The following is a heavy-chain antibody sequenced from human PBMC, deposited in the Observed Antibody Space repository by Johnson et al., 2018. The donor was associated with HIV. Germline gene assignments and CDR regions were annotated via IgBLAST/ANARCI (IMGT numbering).Heavy chain of an antibody. CDR1: GFTFSSHW. CDR3: ASDPVPAAIRAFDI. Sequence: VQLVESGGAFVQPGGSLRLSCAASGFTFSSHWMHWVRQVPGKGLEWVANIKQDGSEKYYVDSVKGRFTISRDNAKNSLYLQMNSLRAEDTAVYYCASDPVPAAIRAFDIWGQGTMVTVSS. J-gene: IGHJ3*02. CDR2: IKQDGSEK. V-gene: IGHV3-7*01. D-gene: IGHD2-2*01.